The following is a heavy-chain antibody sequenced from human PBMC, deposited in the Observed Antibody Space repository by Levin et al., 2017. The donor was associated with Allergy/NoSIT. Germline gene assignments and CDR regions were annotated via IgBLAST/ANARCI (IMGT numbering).Heavy chain of an antibody. CDR3: ARTIGDPPSTGYYNVRLKDKRFDAFDI. V-gene: IGHV1-46*01. CDR1: GYTFTSYY. Sequence: ASVKVSCKASGYTFTSYYMHWVRQAPGQGLEWMGIINPSGGSTSYAQKFQGRVTMTRDTSTSTVYMELSSLRSEDTAVYYCARTIGDPPSTGYYNVRLKDKRFDAFDIWGQGTMVTVSS. CDR2: INPSGGST. J-gene: IGHJ3*02. D-gene: IGHD3-9*01.